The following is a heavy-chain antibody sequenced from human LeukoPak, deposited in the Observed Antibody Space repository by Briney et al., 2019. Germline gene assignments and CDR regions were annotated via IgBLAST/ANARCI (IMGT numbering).Heavy chain of an antibody. CDR2: INQDGSQN. Sequence: GGSLRLSCAASGFSFSDYWMSWVHQAPGRGLEWVGNINQDGSQNSSVDSVKGRFTISRDNAKNSLYLQMNSLGAEDTALYYCAREVTASSFDILGQGTMVTVSS. CDR1: GFSFSDYW. D-gene: IGHD2-21*02. V-gene: IGHV3-7*01. CDR3: AREVTASSFDI. J-gene: IGHJ3*02.